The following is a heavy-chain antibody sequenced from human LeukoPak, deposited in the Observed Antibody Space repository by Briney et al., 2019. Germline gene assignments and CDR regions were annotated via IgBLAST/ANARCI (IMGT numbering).Heavy chain of an antibody. V-gene: IGHV1-2*02. CDR1: GYTFTGYY. Sequence: ASVKVSCKASGYTFTGYYMHWVRQAPGQGLEWMGWINPNSGGTNYAQKLQGRVTMTRDTSISTAYMELSRLRSDDTAVYYCARAVPYYDYVWGSHTYFDYWGQGTLVTVSS. J-gene: IGHJ4*02. CDR2: INPNSGGT. CDR3: ARAVPYYDYVWGSHTYFDY. D-gene: IGHD3-16*01.